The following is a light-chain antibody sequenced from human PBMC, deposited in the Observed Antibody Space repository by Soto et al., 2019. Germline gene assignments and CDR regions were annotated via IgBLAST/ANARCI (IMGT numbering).Light chain of an antibody. CDR2: DVS. CDR3: TSHTSDSTYV. CDR1: STDVGRYNY. V-gene: IGLV2-14*01. Sequence: QSVRTRPASGSRSPGGWSTISCTGTSTDVGRYNYVSWYQQHPGKAPKLMVYDVSNRPSWVSNRFSGSKSGITASLTISGLQAEDEADYYCTSHTSDSTYVFGTGTKVTVL. J-gene: IGLJ1*01.